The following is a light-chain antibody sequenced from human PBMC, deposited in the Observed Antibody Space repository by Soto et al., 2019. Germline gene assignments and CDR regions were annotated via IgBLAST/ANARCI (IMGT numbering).Light chain of an antibody. V-gene: IGKV3-15*01. Sequence: EIVMTQSPATLSVSPGERATLSCRASQSVSSNLAWYQQKPGQAPRLLFNGASTRATGIPVRFSASGSGTEVTLTISSLQSEDFAVYYCQQYNDWPRGYTFGQGTKLEIK. J-gene: IGKJ2*01. CDR1: QSVSSN. CDR2: GAS. CDR3: QQYNDWPRGYT.